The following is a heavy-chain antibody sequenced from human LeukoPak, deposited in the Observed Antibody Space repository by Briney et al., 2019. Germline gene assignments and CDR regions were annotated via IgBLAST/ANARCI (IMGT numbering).Heavy chain of an antibody. Sequence: LSCVASGFTFINAWMSWVRQAPGKGLEWIGEINHTGSTNYNPSLKSRVTISVDTSKNQFSLKVSSVTAADTAVYYCARGGRNNWNAPNYYFDYWGQGTLVTVSS. J-gene: IGHJ4*02. V-gene: IGHV4-34*01. CDR1: GFTFINAW. CDR2: INHTGST. D-gene: IGHD1-1*01. CDR3: ARGGRNNWNAPNYYFDY.